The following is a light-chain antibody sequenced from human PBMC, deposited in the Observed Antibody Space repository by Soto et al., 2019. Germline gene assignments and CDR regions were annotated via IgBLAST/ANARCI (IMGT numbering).Light chain of an antibody. CDR2: DVS. CDR1: SSDVGGYSY. J-gene: IGLJ1*01. Sequence: QSVLTQPRSVSGSPGQSATISCTGTSSDVGGYSYVSWFQQHPGKAPKLMIYDVSKRPSGVPDRFSGSKSGNTASLTISGLQAEDEADYYCCSFAGSYTLYVFGTGTKVTVL. CDR3: CSFAGSYTLYV. V-gene: IGLV2-11*01.